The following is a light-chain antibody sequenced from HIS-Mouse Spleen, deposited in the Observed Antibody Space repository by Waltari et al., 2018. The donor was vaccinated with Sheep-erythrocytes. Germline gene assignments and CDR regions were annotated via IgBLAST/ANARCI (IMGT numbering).Light chain of an antibody. V-gene: IGKV1-39*01. CDR2: AAS. CDR3: QQYGSSPRPWT. J-gene: IGKJ1*01. Sequence: DIQMTQSPSSLSASVGDRVTITCRASQSISSYLNWYQQKPGKAPKLLIYAASSLQSGVPSRFSGSGSGTDFTLTISSLQPEDFAVYYCQQYGSSPRPWTFGQGTKVEIK. CDR1: QSISSY.